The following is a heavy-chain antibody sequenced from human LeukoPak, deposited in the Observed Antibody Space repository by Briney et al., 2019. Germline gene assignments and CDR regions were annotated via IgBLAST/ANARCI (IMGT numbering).Heavy chain of an antibody. CDR3: AKAAYVVITTNDWFDP. D-gene: IGHD3-22*01. V-gene: IGHV3-23*01. Sequence: GGSLRLSCAASGFTFSSYAMNWVRQAPGKGLEWVSAISGSSGSTYHADSVKGRFTISRDNSRNTLYLQMNSLRAEDTAVYYCAKAAYVVITTNDWFDPWGQGTLVTVSS. J-gene: IGHJ5*02. CDR1: GFTFSSYA. CDR2: ISGSSGST.